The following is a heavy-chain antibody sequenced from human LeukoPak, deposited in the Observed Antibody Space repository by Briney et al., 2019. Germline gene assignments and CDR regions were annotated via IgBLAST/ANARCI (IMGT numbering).Heavy chain of an antibody. CDR2: IYYSGST. CDR3: ARVPIFGDTELMDV. Sequence: SQTLSLTCTVSGGSISSGGYFWSWIRQHPGKGLEWIGYIYYSGSTYYHPSLKSRVTISVDTFKNQFSLKLSSVTAADTAVYYCARVPIFGDTELMDVWGQGTTVTVSS. J-gene: IGHJ6*02. D-gene: IGHD3-3*01. V-gene: IGHV4-31*03. CDR1: GGSISSGGYF.